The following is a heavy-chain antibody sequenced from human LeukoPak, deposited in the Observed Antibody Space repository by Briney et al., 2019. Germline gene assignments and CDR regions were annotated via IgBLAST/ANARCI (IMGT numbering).Heavy chain of an antibody. CDR1: GGSISSSIYY. CDR3: ARSRVGASFDY. V-gene: IGHV4-39*01. D-gene: IGHD1-26*01. J-gene: IGHJ4*02. Sequence: SETLSLTCTVSGGSISSSIYYWGWIRQPPGKGLEWIGSIYYSGSTYYNPSLKSRVTISVDTSKNQFSLKLSSVTAADTAVYYCARSRVGASFDYWGQGTLVTVSS. CDR2: IYYSGST.